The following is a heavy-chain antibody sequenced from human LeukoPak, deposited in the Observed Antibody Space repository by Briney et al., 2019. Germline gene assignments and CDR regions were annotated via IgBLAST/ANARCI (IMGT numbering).Heavy chain of an antibody. CDR3: AKGSLVVPAAMDYFDY. J-gene: IGHJ4*02. CDR1: GFTFSSYG. V-gene: IGHV3-30*18. D-gene: IGHD2-2*01. CDR2: ISYDGSNK. Sequence: GGSLRLSCAASGFTFSSYGMHWVRQAPGKGLEWVAVISYDGSNKYYADSVKGRFTISRDNSKNTLYLQMNSLRAEDTAVYYCAKGSLVVPAAMDYFDYWGQGTLVTVSS.